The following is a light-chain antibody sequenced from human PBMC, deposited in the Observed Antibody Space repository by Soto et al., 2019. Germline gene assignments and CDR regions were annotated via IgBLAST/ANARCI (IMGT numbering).Light chain of an antibody. J-gene: IGKJ4*01. CDR3: MQALQTPLT. CDR2: LGS. Sequence: DVVMTQSPLSLPVTPGEPASISCRSSQSLLHSNGYTYLDWYQQKPGQSPQLLIYLGSNRASGVPDRFSGSGSGTDFTLKISRVEAEDVGVYYCMQALQTPLTFGGGTKVEIK. CDR1: QSLLHSNGYTY. V-gene: IGKV2-28*01.